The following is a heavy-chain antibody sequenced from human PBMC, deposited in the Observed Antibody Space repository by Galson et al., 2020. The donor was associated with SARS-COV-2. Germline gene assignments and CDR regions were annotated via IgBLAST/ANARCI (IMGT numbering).Heavy chain of an antibody. CDR3: AREEGDPGNDAFDI. CDR1: GGSISSSSYY. D-gene: IGHD2-21*02. CDR2: IYYSGST. Sequence: SQTLSLTCTVSGGSISSSSYYWGWIRQPPGKGLEWIGSIYYSGSTYYNPSLKSRVTISVDTSKNQFSLKLSSVTAADTAVYYCAREEGDPGNDAFDIWGQGTMVTVSS. J-gene: IGHJ3*02. V-gene: IGHV4-39*07.